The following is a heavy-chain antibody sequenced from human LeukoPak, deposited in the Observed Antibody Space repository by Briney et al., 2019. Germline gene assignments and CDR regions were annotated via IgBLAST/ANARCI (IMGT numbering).Heavy chain of an antibody. CDR2: IYYSGST. Sequence: SETLSLTCTVSGGSISSYYWGWIRQPPGKGLEWIGSIYYSGSTYYNPSLKSRVTISVDTSKNQFSLKLSSVTAADTAVYYCARHGGSGSYYNGGAFDIWGQGTMVTVSS. CDR3: ARHGGSGSYYNGGAFDI. D-gene: IGHD3-10*01. J-gene: IGHJ3*02. CDR1: GGSISSYY. V-gene: IGHV4-39*01.